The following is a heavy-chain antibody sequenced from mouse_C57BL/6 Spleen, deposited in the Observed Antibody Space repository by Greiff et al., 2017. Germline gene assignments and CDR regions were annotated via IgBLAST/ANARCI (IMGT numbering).Heavy chain of an antibody. V-gene: IGHV5-17*01. CDR2: ISSGSSTI. J-gene: IGHJ4*01. CDR3: ARGITTVVEDYAMDY. Sequence: EVKVVESGGGLVKPGGSLKLSCAASGFTFSDYGMHWVRQAPEKGLEWVAYISSGSSTIYYADTVKGRFTISRDNAKNTLFLQMTSLRSEDTAMYYCARGITTVVEDYAMDYWGQGTSVTVSS. D-gene: IGHD1-1*01. CDR1: GFTFSDYG.